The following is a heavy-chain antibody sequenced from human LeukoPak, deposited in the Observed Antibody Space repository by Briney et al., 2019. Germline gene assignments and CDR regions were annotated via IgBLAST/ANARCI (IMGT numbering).Heavy chain of an antibody. D-gene: IGHD7-27*01. CDR3: ARFPGARAFDY. J-gene: IGHJ4*02. V-gene: IGHV1-69*13. Sequence: SVKVSCKASGYTFTGYYMHWVRQAPGQGLEWMGGIIPIFGTANYAQKFQGRVTITADESTSTAYMELSSLRSEDTAVYYCARFPGARAFDYWGQGTLVTVSS. CDR1: GYTFTGYY. CDR2: IIPIFGTA.